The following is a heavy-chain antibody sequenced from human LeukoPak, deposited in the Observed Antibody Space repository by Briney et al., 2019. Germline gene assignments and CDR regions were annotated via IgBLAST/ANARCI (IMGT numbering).Heavy chain of an antibody. CDR3: AREPIGGSGS. CDR1: GGSISSSSYY. CDR2: IYYSGST. Sequence: PSETLSLTCTASGGSISSSSYYWGWIRQPPGKGLEWIGSIYYSGSTYYNPSLKSRVTISVDTSKNQFSLKLSSVTAADTAVYYCAREPIGGSGSWGQGTLVTVSS. V-gene: IGHV4-39*07. D-gene: IGHD3-10*01. J-gene: IGHJ4*02.